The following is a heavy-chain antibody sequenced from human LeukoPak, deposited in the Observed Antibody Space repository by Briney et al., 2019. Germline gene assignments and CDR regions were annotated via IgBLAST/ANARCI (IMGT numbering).Heavy chain of an antibody. CDR3: ARVDAALDY. CDR2: ISGSGGNT. D-gene: IGHD6-6*01. V-gene: IGHV3-23*01. Sequence: GGSLRLSCAASGFTFNDHAMSWVRQAPGRGLEWVSAISGSGGNTYYADSVKGRFTISRDNARNSLYLQMNSLRAEDTAIYYCARVDAALDYWGQGTLVTVSS. J-gene: IGHJ4*02. CDR1: GFTFNDHA.